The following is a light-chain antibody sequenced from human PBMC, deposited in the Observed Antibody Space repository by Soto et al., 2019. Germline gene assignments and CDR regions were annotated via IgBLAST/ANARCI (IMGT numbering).Light chain of an antibody. CDR3: QYYDSSLSGYVV. CDR2: GNS. CDR1: SSNIGAGYD. V-gene: IGLV1-40*01. Sequence: QSVLTQPPSVSGAPGQRVTISCTGSSSNIGAGYDVHWYQQLPVTAPKLRSYGNSNRPSGVPDRFSGYKSGTSASLAITGLQAEDEADYYCQYYDSSLSGYVVFGGGTKVTVL. J-gene: IGLJ2*01.